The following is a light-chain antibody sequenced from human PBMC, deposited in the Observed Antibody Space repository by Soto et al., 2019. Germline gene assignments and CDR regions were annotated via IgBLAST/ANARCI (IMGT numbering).Light chain of an antibody. CDR3: QQYDNLST. CDR2: DAS. J-gene: IGKJ3*01. Sequence: DIQMTQSPSSLSASVGDRVTITCQASQDISNYLNWYQQKPGKAPKLLIYDASNLETGVPSRFSGSGSGTDFNFTISSLQPEDIATYYCQQYDNLSTFGPGTKVDIK. CDR1: QDISNY. V-gene: IGKV1-33*01.